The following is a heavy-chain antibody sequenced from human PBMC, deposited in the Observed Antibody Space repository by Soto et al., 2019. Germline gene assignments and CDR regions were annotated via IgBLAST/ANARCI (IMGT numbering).Heavy chain of an antibody. D-gene: IGHD6-13*01. CDR3: TRDASRDSSARGWFDP. CDR2: ISSNSAYI. V-gene: IGHV3-21*01. Sequence: GGSLRLSCAASGFTFRSFTMNWVRQAPGKGLEWVSAISSNSAYIYYTDALRGRFTISRDNAKNSLHLQMNSLRAEDTAVYYCTRDASRDSSARGWFDPWGPGTLVTVSS. J-gene: IGHJ5*02. CDR1: GFTFRSFT.